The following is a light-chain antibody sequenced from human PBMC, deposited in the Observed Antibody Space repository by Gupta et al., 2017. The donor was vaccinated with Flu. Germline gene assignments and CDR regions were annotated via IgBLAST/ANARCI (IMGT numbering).Light chain of an antibody. J-gene: IGKJ1*01. CDR1: QSLLHSDGKTY. V-gene: IGKV2D-29*01. Sequence: EIVMTQTPLFLSVTPGQPASISCKSSQSLLHSDGKTYLSWHLQKPGQPPQALIYEVSNRFAGVPERFSGSGSGTEFTLRISRGEAEDVGVYFCIQNIQLPPWTFGQGTKVEI. CDR2: EVS. CDR3: IQNIQLPPWT.